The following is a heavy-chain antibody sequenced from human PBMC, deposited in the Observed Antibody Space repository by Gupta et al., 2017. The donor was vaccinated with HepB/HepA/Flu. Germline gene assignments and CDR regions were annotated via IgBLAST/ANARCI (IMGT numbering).Heavy chain of an antibody. D-gene: IGHD2-15*01. CDR2: IKSKTDGGTT. CDR3: AGKGRTLLSYVFDI. Sequence: EVQLVESGGGLVKPGGSLRLSCAASGFTFSNGWMSWVRQAPGKGLEWVGRIKSKTDGGTTDYAAPVKGRFTISRDDSKNTLYLQMNRLKTEDTAVYYCAGKGRTLLSYVFDIWGQGTMVAVSS. CDR1: GFTFSNGW. V-gene: IGHV3-15*01. J-gene: IGHJ3*02.